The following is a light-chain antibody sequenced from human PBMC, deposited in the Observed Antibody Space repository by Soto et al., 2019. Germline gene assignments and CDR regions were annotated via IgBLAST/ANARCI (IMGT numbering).Light chain of an antibody. CDR2: AAS. V-gene: IGKV1-39*01. Sequence: DIQMTQSPSSLSASVGDRVTITCRASQSISSYLNWYQQKPGKAPKLLIYAASSLQSGVPSRFSGSRSGTDFTLTIISLQPEDFATYYCQQSYSTPRTFGQGTKLEIK. CDR1: QSISSY. J-gene: IGKJ2*01. CDR3: QQSYSTPRT.